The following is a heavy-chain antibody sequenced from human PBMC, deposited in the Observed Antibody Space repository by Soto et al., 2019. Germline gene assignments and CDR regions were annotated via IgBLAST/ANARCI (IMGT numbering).Heavy chain of an antibody. J-gene: IGHJ4*02. Sequence: EVQLLESGGGLVQPGGSLRLSCSASGFTFSSYAMSWVRQAPGKGLERVSAISGSGGRTYYADSVKGRFTISRDNSKNTLYLQMNSLRAEDTAVYYCAALIVVVMYPDYWGQGTLVTVSS. CDR2: ISGSGGRT. D-gene: IGHD3-22*01. CDR3: AALIVVVMYPDY. CDR1: GFTFSSYA. V-gene: IGHV3-23*01.